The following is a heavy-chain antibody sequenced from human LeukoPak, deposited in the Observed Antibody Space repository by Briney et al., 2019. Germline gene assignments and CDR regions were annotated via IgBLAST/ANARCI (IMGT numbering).Heavy chain of an antibody. CDR2: INNRGSST. V-gene: IGHV3-23*01. Sequence: GGSLRLSCAASGFTFSSYTMSWVRQAPGEGLEWLSAINNRGSSTYYAGSVKDRFTISRDNSKNTLYLQMNSLRAEDTAVYYCARMRRGYSYGWGQGTLVTVSS. J-gene: IGHJ4*02. CDR1: GFTFSSYT. CDR3: ARMRRGYSYG. D-gene: IGHD5-18*01.